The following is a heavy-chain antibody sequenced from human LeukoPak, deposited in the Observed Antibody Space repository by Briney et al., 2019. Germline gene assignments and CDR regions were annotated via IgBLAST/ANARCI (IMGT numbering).Heavy chain of an antibody. CDR1: GFTFSSYA. D-gene: IGHD1/OR15-1a*01. CDR3: AKGGSKLDQPFDY. CDR2: ISGSGGST. V-gene: IGHV3-23*01. J-gene: IGHJ4*02. Sequence: PGGSLRLSCAASGFTFSSYAMSWVRQAPGKVLEWVSAISGSGGSTYYADSVKGRFTISRDNSKNTLYLQMNSLRAEDTAVYYCAKGGSKLDQPFDYWGKGTLVTVSS.